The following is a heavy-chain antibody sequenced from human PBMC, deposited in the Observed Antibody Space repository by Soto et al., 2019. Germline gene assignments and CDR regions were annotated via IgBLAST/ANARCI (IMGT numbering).Heavy chain of an antibody. J-gene: IGHJ6*02. Sequence: SETLSLTCTVSGGSVSSGSYYWSWIRQPPGKGLEWIGYIYYSGSTNYNPSLKSRVTISVDTSKNQFSLKLSSVTAADTAVYYCARDPIAVAGRNLYYYGMDVWGQGTTVTVSS. CDR2: IYYSGST. V-gene: IGHV4-61*01. D-gene: IGHD6-19*01. CDR1: GGSVSSGSYY. CDR3: ARDPIAVAGRNLYYYGMDV.